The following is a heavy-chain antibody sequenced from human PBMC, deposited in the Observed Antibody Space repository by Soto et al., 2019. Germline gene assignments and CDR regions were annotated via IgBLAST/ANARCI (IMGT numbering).Heavy chain of an antibody. D-gene: IGHD3-10*01. V-gene: IGHV1-18*01. J-gene: IGHJ3*02. CDR3: ARALLFYYGSGSPKPDAFDI. CDR2: ISAYNGNT. CDR1: GYTFTGYG. Sequence: ASVKVSCKASGYTFTGYGISWVRQAPGQGLEWMGWISAYNGNTNYAQKLQGRVTMTTDTSTSTAYMELRSLRSDDTAVYYCARALLFYYGSGSPKPDAFDIWGQGTMVTVSS.